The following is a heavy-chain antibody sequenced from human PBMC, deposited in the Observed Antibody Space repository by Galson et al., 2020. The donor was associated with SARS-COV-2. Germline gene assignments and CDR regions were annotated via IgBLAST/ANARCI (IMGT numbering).Heavy chain of an antibody. J-gene: IGHJ6*02. Sequence: GESLKISCAASGFTFSSYAMNWVRQAPGEGLEWVSAISGSGDTTHYAGSVKGRFTISRDNSKNTLYMQMNSVRAEDTAVYYCAKRLYSSSQSETRGMDVWCQGATVTVSS. D-gene: IGHD6-13*01. CDR3: AKRLYSSSQSETRGMDV. CDR2: ISGSGDTT. V-gene: IGHV3-23*01. CDR1: GFTFSSYA.